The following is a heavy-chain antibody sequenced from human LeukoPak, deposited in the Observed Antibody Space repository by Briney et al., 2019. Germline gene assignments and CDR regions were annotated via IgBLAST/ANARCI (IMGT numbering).Heavy chain of an antibody. D-gene: IGHD2-2*01. V-gene: IGHV1-46*01. CDR1: GYTFTNYY. Sequence: ASVKVSCKASGYTFTNYYIHWVRQAPGQGLEWMGLINPGGDNTDYAQNFQGRVTMTRDTSTSTAYMELSSLRSEDTAVYYCARDTRHRYCSSTICYRGWLDPWGQGTLVTVSS. CDR2: INPGGDNT. CDR3: ARDTRHRYCSSTICYRGWLDP. J-gene: IGHJ5*02.